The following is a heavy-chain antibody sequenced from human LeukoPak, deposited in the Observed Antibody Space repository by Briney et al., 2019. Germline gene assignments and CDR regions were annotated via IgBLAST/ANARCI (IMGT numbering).Heavy chain of an antibody. CDR1: GFTFSSYS. D-gene: IGHD6-13*01. CDR2: ISSSSSTI. J-gene: IGHJ6*03. V-gene: IGHV3-48*01. Sequence: GGSLRLSCAASGFTFSSYSMNWVRQAPGKGLEWVSYISSSSSTIYYADSVKGRFTISRDNAKNSLYLQMNSLRAEDTAVYYCARDGFIFVAAADYYYYYYMDVWGKGTTVTVPS. CDR3: ARDGFIFVAAADYYYYYYMDV.